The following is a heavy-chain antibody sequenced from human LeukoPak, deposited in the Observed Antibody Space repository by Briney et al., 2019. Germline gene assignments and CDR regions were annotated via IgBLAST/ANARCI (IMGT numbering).Heavy chain of an antibody. CDR1: GGSIDSNNFC. CDR2: IYSTGNT. Sequence: SETLSLTCTVSGGSIDSNNFCWGWIRQPPGKGLEWIGTIYSTGNTYYNPSLKTRVSISIDTSKSQFSLNLRSVTAADIALYYYARLGPYSSGLYSYFDLWGRGTLVSVSS. J-gene: IGHJ2*01. D-gene: IGHD6-25*01. CDR3: ARLGPYSSGLYSYFDL. V-gene: IGHV4-39*01.